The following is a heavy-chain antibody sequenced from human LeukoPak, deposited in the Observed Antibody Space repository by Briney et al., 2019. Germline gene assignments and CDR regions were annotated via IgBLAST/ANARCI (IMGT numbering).Heavy chain of an antibody. V-gene: IGHV3-11*01. Sequence: GGSLRLSCAASGFTFSDYYMSWIRQAPGKGLEWVSYISSSGSTIYYADSVKGRFTISRDNAKNSLYLQMNSPRAEDTAVYYCARDSTAGCSSTSCYAEDYWGQGTLVTVSS. J-gene: IGHJ4*02. CDR1: GFTFSDYY. CDR2: ISSSGSTI. CDR3: ARDSTAGCSSTSCYAEDY. D-gene: IGHD2-2*01.